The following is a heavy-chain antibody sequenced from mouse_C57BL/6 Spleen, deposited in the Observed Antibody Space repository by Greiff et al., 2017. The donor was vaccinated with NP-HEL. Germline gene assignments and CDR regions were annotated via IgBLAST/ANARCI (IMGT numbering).Heavy chain of an antibody. V-gene: IGHV1-54*01. CDR1: GYAFTNYL. CDR2: INPGSGGT. CDR3: ARDGDYGNYGGYFDY. J-gene: IGHJ2*01. D-gene: IGHD2-1*01. Sequence: QVQLKESGAELVRPGTSVKVSCKASGYAFTNYLIEWVKQRPGQGLEWIGVINPGSGGTNYNEKFKGKATLTADKSSSTAYMQLSSLTSEDSAVYFCARDGDYGNYGGYFDYWGQGTTLTVSS.